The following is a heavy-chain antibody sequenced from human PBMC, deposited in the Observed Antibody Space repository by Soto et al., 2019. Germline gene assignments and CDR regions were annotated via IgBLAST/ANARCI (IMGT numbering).Heavy chain of an antibody. V-gene: IGHV4-30-2*01. J-gene: IGHJ3*02. Sequence: SETLSLTCAVSGGSISSGGYSWGWIRQPPGKGLEWIGYIYHSGSTNYNPSLKSRVTISVDTSKNQFSLKLSSVTAADTAVYYCARDADILTGSDAFDIWGQGTMVTVSS. CDR2: IYHSGST. CDR3: ARDADILTGSDAFDI. D-gene: IGHD3-9*01. CDR1: GGSISSGGYS.